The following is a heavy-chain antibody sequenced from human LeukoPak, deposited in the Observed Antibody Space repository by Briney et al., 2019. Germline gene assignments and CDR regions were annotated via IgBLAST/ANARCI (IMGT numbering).Heavy chain of an antibody. CDR3: ARAGGLLWFGEVLESSDAFHI. CDR2: ISSGSSTI. V-gene: IGHV3-48*01. CDR1: GFTFSSFS. Sequence: GGSLRLSCAASGFTFSSFSMNWVRQAPGKGLEWVSYISSGSSTIYYADSVKGRFTISRDNAKNSLYLQVNSLRGEDTAVYYCARAGGLLWFGEVLESSDAFHIWGQGTMVTVSS. J-gene: IGHJ3*02. D-gene: IGHD3-10*01.